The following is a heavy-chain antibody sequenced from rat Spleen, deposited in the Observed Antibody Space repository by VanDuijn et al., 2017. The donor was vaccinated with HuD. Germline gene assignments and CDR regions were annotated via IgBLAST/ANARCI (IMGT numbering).Heavy chain of an antibody. CDR3: ATAVRGNWFAY. Sequence: EVHLVESGGGLVQPGRSLKLSCAASGFTFSNYGMAWVRQTPTKGLEWVATISSDGGRNFYRYSVKGRFTISRDNAKSTLYLQMDSLRSEDTATYYCATAVRGNWFAYWGQGTLVTVSS. CDR2: ISSDGGRN. D-gene: IGHD4-3*01. J-gene: IGHJ3*01. CDR1: GFTFSNYG. V-gene: IGHV5-29*01.